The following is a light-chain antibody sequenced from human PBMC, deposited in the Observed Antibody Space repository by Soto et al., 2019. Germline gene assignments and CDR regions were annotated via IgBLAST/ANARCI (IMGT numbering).Light chain of an antibody. J-gene: IGKJ3*01. V-gene: IGKV1-27*01. CDR1: QDITNF. CDR3: QKYDSSVYT. Sequence: DIRMTQSPSSLSASVRDRVILTCRASQDITNFLAWYQQKPGKVPNLLIFAASTLQPGVPSRFSGSGSVTDFTLTISSLQPADVATYCCQKYDSSVYTFGPGDKVDS. CDR2: AAS.